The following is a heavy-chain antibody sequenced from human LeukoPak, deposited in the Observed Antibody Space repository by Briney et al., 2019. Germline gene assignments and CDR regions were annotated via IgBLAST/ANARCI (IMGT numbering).Heavy chain of an antibody. V-gene: IGHV3-20*04. CDR2: INWNGGST. D-gene: IGHD3-10*01. CDR1: GFTFGDYG. Sequence: GGSLRLSCAASGFTFGDYGMSWVRQAPGKGLEWVSGINWNGGSTGYADSVEGRFTISRDNAKNSLYLQMNSLRAEDTALYYCARSAYWFGESVGAFDIWGQGTMVTVSS. CDR3: ARSAYWFGESVGAFDI. J-gene: IGHJ3*02.